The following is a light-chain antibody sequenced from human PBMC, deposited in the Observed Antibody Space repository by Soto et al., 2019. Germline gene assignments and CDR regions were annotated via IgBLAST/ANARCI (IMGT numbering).Light chain of an antibody. CDR2: AAS. CDR3: QQVNSYPVT. V-gene: IGKV1-9*01. CDR1: QGISSS. Sequence: DIQLTQSPSFLSASVGDRVTITCRASQGISSSLAWYQQKPGKAPKLLIYAASALQSGVPSRFSGSGSGTELTLTISSLQPEDFATYYCQQVNSYPVTFGQGTRLEIK. J-gene: IGKJ5*01.